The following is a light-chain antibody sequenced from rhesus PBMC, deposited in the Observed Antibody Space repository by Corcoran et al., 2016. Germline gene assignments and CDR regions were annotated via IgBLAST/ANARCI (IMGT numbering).Light chain of an antibody. CDR1: QSVSSY. CDR3: LQSSNWPS. CDR2: GAS. V-gene: IGKV3-24*04. J-gene: IGKJ2*01. Sequence: EIVMTQSPATLALSPGERATLSCRASQSVSSYLAWYQQKPGQAPWLRSYGASSRATGIPDRFSGSGSGTEFTLTISSLEPEDVGVYFCLQSSNWPSSGQGTKVEIK.